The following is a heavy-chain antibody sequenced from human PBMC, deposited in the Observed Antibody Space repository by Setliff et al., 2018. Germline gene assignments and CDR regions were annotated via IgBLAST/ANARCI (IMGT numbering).Heavy chain of an antibody. J-gene: IGHJ6*03. CDR1: GGSISNTYYY. D-gene: IGHD3-3*01. Sequence: SETLSLTCTVSGGSISNTYYYWSWIRQPAGQGLEWIGQIYTSWSTNYNPSRKSRVAISVDTSKNQFSLKLSSVTAADTAVYYCARMSGFLYIDVWGKGTTVTVSS. CDR3: ARMSGFLYIDV. CDR2: IYTSWST. V-gene: IGHV4-61*09.